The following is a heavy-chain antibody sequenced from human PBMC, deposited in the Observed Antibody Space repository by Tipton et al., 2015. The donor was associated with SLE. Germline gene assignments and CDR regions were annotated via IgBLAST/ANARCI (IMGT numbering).Heavy chain of an antibody. V-gene: IGHV4-59*11. D-gene: IGHD3-3*01. Sequence: LRLSCTVSGDPISSHYWAWIRQSPGKGLEWIEYIYYTGNSNYNPSLKSRVSTSVDTSKNQFSLRLASVTAADTAVYYCARAGLRKGPGIPGWFDPWDQGILVTVSS. J-gene: IGHJ5*02. CDR3: ARAGLRKGPGIPGWFDP. CDR1: GDPISSHY. CDR2: IYYTGNS.